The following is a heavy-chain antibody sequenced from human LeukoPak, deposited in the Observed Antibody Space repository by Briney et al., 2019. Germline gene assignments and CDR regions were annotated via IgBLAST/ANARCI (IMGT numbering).Heavy chain of an antibody. V-gene: IGHV4-59*01. D-gene: IGHD6-13*01. CDR2: IYYSGST. CDR1: GGSFSGYY. Sequence: SETLSLTCAVYGGSFSGYYWSWIRQPPGKGLEWIGYIYYSGSTNYNPSLKSRVTISVDTSKNQFSLKLSSVTAADTAVYYCAKDSSSSTQGAFDIWGQGTMVTVSS. CDR3: AKDSSSSTQGAFDI. J-gene: IGHJ3*02.